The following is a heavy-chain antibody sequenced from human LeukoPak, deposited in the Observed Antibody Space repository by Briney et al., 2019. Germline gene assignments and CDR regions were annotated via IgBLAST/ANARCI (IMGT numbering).Heavy chain of an antibody. V-gene: IGHV4-39*01. J-gene: IGHJ6*03. CDR2: IYYSGST. CDR1: GGSISRSSYY. Sequence: SETLSLTCTVSGGSISRSSYYWGWIRQPPGKGLEWIGSIYYSGSTYYNPSLKSRVTISGDTSKNQFSLKLSSVTAADTAVYYCASGSENILYYMDVWGKGTTVTVSS. D-gene: IGHD2/OR15-2a*01. CDR3: ASGSENILYYMDV.